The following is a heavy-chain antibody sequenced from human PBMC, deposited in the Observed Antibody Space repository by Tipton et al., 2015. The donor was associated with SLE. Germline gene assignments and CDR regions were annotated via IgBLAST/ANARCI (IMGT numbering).Heavy chain of an antibody. D-gene: IGHD1-26*01. CDR1: GVSFSGYY. CDR2: INDAEGT. J-gene: IGHJ5*02. CDR3: ARHGSGTYYSWFDP. V-gene: IGHV4-34*01. Sequence: TLSLTCEVYGVSFSGYYWSWIRQSPGKGLEWIGEINDAEGTKYNPSLESRVTMSIDTSKNRFSLNMNSVTAADTAVYFCARHGSGTYYSWFDPWGQGNLVTVSS.